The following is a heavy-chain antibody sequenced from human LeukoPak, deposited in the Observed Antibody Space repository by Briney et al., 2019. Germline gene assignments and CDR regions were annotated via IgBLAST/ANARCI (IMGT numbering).Heavy chain of an antibody. CDR1: GGSINSYY. CDR2: VSYSGTT. J-gene: IGHJ4*02. V-gene: IGHV4-59*08. Sequence: PSETLSLTCTVSGGSINSYYWSWIRQPPGKGLEWIGYVSYSGTTKYNPSLENRVAISVDTSKNEFSLKLNSVTAADTAAYYCVRHGGFSSPASVWGQGTLVTVSS. D-gene: IGHD6-19*01. CDR3: VRHGGFSSPASV.